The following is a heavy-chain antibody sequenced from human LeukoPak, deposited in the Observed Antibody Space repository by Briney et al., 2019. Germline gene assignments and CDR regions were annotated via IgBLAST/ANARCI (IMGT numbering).Heavy chain of an antibody. CDR1: GFAITTHGVG. V-gene: IGHV2-5*02. J-gene: IGHJ4*02. CDR2: IFWDGDR. CDR3: AHRLRRPSCSGGNCYYFDY. Sequence: SGPTLVNPTQTLPLTCTVTGFAITTHGVGVGWIRQAPGKALEGHSIIFWDGDRRYNSSMRCRRTITSDTSKNQVVLTMTNMDPVDTATYFCAHRLRRPSCSGGNCYYFDYWGQGTLVTVSS. D-gene: IGHD2-15*01.